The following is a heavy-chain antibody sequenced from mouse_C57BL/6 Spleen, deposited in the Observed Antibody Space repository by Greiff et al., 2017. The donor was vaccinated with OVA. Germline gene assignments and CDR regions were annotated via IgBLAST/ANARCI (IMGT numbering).Heavy chain of an antibody. Sequence: QVQLKESGAELVKPGASVKMSCKASGYTFTTYPIEWMKQNHGKSLEWIGNFHPYNDDTKYNEKFKGKATLTVEKSSSTVYLELSRLTSDDSAVYYCARSLLRYPYYYAMDYWGQGTSVTVSS. J-gene: IGHJ4*01. V-gene: IGHV1-47*01. D-gene: IGHD1-1*01. CDR3: ARSLLRYPYYYAMDY. CDR1: GYTFTTYP. CDR2: FHPYNDDT.